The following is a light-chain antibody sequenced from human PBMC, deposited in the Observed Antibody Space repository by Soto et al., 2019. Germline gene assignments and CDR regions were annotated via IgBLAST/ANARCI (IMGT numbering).Light chain of an antibody. CDR3: ATWDDSLRGPV. V-gene: IGLV1-44*01. J-gene: IGLJ3*02. CDR1: SSNIGSKP. Sequence: QSVLTQPPSASGTPGQRVTISCSGSSSNIGSKPINWYQHLPGTAPKLLIFTNNRRPSGVPARFSGSKSGTSASLAITGLQSDDEADYYCATWDDSLRGPVFGGGTKVTVL. CDR2: TNN.